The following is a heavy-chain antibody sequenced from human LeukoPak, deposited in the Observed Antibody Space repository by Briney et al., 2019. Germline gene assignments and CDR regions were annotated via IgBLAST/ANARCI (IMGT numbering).Heavy chain of an antibody. V-gene: IGHV4-59*11. CDR2: IYNSGSA. Sequence: SETLSLICSVSVDSINRQYENWTRQPPGKGLEWIGYIYNSGSANYNPSLKSRVTISVDTSKNQFSLRLSSVTAADTAVYYCARDPESNAFDVWGQGTTVSVSS. CDR3: ARDPESNAFDV. D-gene: IGHD5/OR15-5a*01. J-gene: IGHJ3*01. CDR1: VDSINRQY.